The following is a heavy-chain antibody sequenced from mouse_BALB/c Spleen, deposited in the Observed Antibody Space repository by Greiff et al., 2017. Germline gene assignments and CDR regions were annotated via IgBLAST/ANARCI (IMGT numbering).Heavy chain of an antibody. CDR1: GFSLTSYG. D-gene: IGHD2-4*01. Sequence: VKVVESGPGLVAPSQSLSITCTVSGFSLTSYGVHWVRQPPGKGLEWLGVIWAGGSTNYNSALMSRLSISKDNSKSQVFLKMNSLQTDDTAMYYCARDDYDPWFAYWGQGTLVTVSA. CDR2: IWAGGST. J-gene: IGHJ3*01. V-gene: IGHV2-9*02. CDR3: ARDDYDPWFAY.